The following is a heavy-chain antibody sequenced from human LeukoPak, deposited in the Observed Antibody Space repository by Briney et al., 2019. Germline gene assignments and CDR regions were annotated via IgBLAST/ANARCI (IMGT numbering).Heavy chain of an antibody. CDR3: ARYHYGDHPFDP. Sequence: GGSLRLSCAASGFTFSSYGMHWVRQAPGKGLEWVAVISYDGSNKYYADSVKGRFTISRDNSKNTLYLQMNSLRAEDTAVYYCARYHYGDHPFDPWGQGTLVTVSS. V-gene: IGHV3-30*03. J-gene: IGHJ5*02. CDR1: GFTFSSYG. CDR2: ISYDGSNK. D-gene: IGHD4-17*01.